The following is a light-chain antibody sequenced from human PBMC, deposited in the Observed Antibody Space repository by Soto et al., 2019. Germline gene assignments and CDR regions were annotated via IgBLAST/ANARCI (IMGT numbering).Light chain of an antibody. J-gene: IGKJ4*01. CDR3: QQFSSYPLT. V-gene: IGKV3-20*01. CDR2: DAS. Sequence: EFVLTQSPGTLSLSPGERATLSCRASQTIRNNYLAWYQQKPGQAPRLLIYDASRRATGIPDRFRGGGSGTDFILIISRLEPEDFAVYYCQQFSSYPLTVGGGTKVEIK. CDR1: QTIRNNY.